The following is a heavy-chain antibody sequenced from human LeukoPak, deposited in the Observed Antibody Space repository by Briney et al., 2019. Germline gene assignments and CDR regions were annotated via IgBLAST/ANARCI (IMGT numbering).Heavy chain of an antibody. Sequence: SETLSLTCAVYGGSFSSYYWSWIRQPPGKGLEWIGSIYHSGNTFYNPSLKSRFSISVDTSKNQFSLKVNSVTVADTAVYYCARRSVFDYWGQGILVTVSS. J-gene: IGHJ4*02. CDR2: IYHSGNT. CDR1: GGSFSSYY. V-gene: IGHV4-34*01. CDR3: ARRSVFDY.